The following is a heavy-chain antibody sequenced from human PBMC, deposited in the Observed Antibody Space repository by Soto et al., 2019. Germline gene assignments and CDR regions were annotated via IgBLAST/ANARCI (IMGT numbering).Heavy chain of an antibody. J-gene: IGHJ4*02. V-gene: IGHV1-24*01. Sequence: ASVKVSCKVSGHKVTELSIYWMRQSPGTGLECMGGFDPKDGLPVYAQNFEGRVTMTEDASTDTAFLEVENLRSEDTAVYFCATVVCLGRYYFDVWGQGSLVTVSS. D-gene: IGHD3-9*01. CDR1: GHKVTELS. CDR2: FDPKDGLP. CDR3: ATVVCLGRYYFDV.